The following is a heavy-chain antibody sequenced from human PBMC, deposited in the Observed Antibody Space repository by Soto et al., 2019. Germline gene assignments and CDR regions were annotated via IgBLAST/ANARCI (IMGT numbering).Heavy chain of an antibody. CDR1: GFTFSSYS. J-gene: IGHJ3*02. CDR2: ISSSSSTI. V-gene: IGHV3-48*01. Sequence: GGSLRLSCAASGFTFSSYSMNWVRQAPGKGLEWVSYISSSSSTIYYADSVKGRFTISRDNAKNSLYLQMNSLRAEDTAVYYCAREDIVVVPAANHDAFDIWGQGTMVTVSS. CDR3: AREDIVVVPAANHDAFDI. D-gene: IGHD2-2*01.